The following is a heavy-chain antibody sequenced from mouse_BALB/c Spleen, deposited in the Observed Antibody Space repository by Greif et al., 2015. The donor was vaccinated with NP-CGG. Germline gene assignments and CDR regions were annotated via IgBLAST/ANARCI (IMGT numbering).Heavy chain of an antibody. V-gene: IGHV5-6-4*01. CDR2: ISSGGSYT. CDR3: TRDYYGSSYYFDY. D-gene: IGHD1-1*01. CDR1: GFTFSSYT. J-gene: IGHJ2*01. Sequence: DVQLVESGGGLVKPGGSLKLSCAASGFTFSSYTMSWVRQTPEKRLEWVATISSGGSYTYYPDSVKGRFTISRDNAKNTRYLQMSSLKSEDTAMYYCTRDYYGSSYYFDYWGQGTTLTVSS.